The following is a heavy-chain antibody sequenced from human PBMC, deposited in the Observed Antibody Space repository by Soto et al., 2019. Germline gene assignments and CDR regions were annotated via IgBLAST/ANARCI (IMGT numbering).Heavy chain of an antibody. Sequence: GGSLRLSCAASGFTLGTYSMNWIRQAPGKGLEWISYIISTGSAIYYAYSVKGRFTISRDNAKNSLYLQMNSLIAEDTAMYYCARDPDYYNYMDVWGKGTTVTVSS. CDR2: IISTGSAI. J-gene: IGHJ6*03. V-gene: IGHV3-48*01. CDR1: GFTLGTYS. CDR3: ARDPDYYNYMDV.